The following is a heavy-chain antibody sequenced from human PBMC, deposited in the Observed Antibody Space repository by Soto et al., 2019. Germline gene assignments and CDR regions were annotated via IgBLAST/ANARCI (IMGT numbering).Heavy chain of an antibody. CDR1: GVSINNDPYF. CDR2: IYSSGTT. Sequence: QVQLQESGPGLVKPSQTLSLRCAVSGVSINNDPYFWSWIRQYPGKGLEWIGYIYSSGTTYYNPSLLSRVSMSLDTSGNQFSLRLSSVTAADTAVYFCARGADYGDTVREYFFDFWGQGALVTVSS. CDR3: ARGADYGDTVREYFFDF. V-gene: IGHV4-31*11. D-gene: IGHD4-17*01. J-gene: IGHJ4*02.